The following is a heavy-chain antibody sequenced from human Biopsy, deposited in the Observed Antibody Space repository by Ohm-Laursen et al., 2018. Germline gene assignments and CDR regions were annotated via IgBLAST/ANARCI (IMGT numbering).Heavy chain of an antibody. D-gene: IGHD3/OR15-3a*01. CDR3: ARGTGKYYVYGAFDI. CDR1: GDSIRNYH. Sequence: GTLSLTCTVSGDSIRNYHWSWIRQPPGKGLEWIGYIYYTGSTNYNPSLKSRVTMSVDTSKNQFSLKLRSVTAADTAVYYCARGTGKYYVYGAFDIWGQGTMVTVSS. J-gene: IGHJ3*02. CDR2: IYYTGST. V-gene: IGHV4-59*12.